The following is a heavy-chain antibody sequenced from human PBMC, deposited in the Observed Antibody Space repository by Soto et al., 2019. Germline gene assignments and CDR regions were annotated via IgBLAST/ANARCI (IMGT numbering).Heavy chain of an antibody. V-gene: IGHV1-69*12. D-gene: IGHD5-18*01. J-gene: IGHJ5*02. CDR3: ARDMDTALVNGFDP. Sequence: QVQLVQSGAEVKKPGSSVKVSCKTSGGIFSSYGITWVRQAPGQGLEWMGGIIPFFGTTTYAQMFQGRVTISADESTSTTYMELSSLRYEDTAVYYCARDMDTALVNGFDPWGQGTLVIVSS. CDR2: IIPFFGTT. CDR1: GGIFSSYG.